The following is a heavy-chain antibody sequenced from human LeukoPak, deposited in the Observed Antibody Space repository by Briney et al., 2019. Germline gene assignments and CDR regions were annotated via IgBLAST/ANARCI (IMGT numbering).Heavy chain of an antibody. V-gene: IGHV4-59*12. J-gene: IGHJ4*02. Sequence: SETLSLTCIVSGDSISPYYWNWIRQPPGKGLEWIGYIYYSGDTNYNPSLKSRVTMSVDTSKNQFSLKLSSVTAADTAVYYCARRLIVGATFDYWGQGTLVTVSS. CDR3: ARRLIVGATFDY. CDR2: IYYSGDT. D-gene: IGHD1-26*01. CDR1: GDSISPYY.